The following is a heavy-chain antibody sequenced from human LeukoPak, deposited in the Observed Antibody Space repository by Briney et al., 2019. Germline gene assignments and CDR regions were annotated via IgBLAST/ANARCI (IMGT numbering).Heavy chain of an antibody. CDR1: GYTFTGYS. D-gene: IGHD6-13*01. CDR2: INPNSGGT. CDR3: ARVLAAAGGDNWFDP. Sequence: ASVKLSCKASGYTFTGYSMNWVRQAPGQGLEWMGWINPNSGGTNYAHKFQGRVTMTRDTSISTAYMELSRLRSDDTAVYYCARVLAAAGGDNWFDPWGQGTLVTVPS. J-gene: IGHJ5*02. V-gene: IGHV1-2*02.